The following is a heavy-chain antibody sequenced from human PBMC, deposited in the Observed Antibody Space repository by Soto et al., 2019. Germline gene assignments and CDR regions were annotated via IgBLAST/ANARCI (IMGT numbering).Heavy chain of an antibody. V-gene: IGHV3-11*01. CDR3: ATVYRSSHFDN. D-gene: IGHD2-2*01. J-gene: IGHJ4*02. Sequence: QVQLVESGGGLVKPGGSLRLSCAASGFTFSEYYMSWIRQAPGKGPEWISYITSSESTIYYADSVKGRFTISRDNAKNSLYLQMNRLRAEDTAIYYCATVYRSSHFDNWGQGTLVTVSS. CDR1: GFTFSEYY. CDR2: ITSSESTI.